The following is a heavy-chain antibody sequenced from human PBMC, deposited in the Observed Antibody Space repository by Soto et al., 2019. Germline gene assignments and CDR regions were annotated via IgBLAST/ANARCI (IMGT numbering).Heavy chain of an antibody. CDR2: IGPSDSYT. D-gene: IGHD3-16*01. CDR1: GYSFTSYW. Sequence: GESLNISCKGSGYSFTSYWISWVRQMPGKGLEGMGRIGPSDSYTNYSPSFQGHVTISADKSISTAYPQWRSLKASDTAMYYCARRHDYDGGAFDIWGQGTMVTVSS. J-gene: IGHJ3*02. V-gene: IGHV5-10-1*01. CDR3: ARRHDYDGGAFDI.